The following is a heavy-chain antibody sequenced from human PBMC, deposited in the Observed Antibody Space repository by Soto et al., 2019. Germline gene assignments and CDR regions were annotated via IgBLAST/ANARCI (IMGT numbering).Heavy chain of an antibody. CDR1: GGSISSSSYY. Sequence: SETLSLTCTVSGGSISSSSYYWGWIRQPPGKGLEWIGSIYYSGSTYYNASLKSRVTISVDTSKNQFSLKLSSVTAADTAVYYCASTIAAQTGFDYWGQGTLVTVSS. CDR3: ASTIAAQTGFDY. CDR2: IYYSGST. V-gene: IGHV4-39*01. D-gene: IGHD6-6*01. J-gene: IGHJ4*02.